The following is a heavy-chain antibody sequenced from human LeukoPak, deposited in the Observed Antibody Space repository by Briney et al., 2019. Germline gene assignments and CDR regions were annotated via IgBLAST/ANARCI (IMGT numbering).Heavy chain of an antibody. V-gene: IGHV4-34*01. D-gene: IGHD3-9*01. CDR2: INHSGST. J-gene: IGHJ4*02. CDR1: GGSFSGYY. CDR3: ARRPYYDKFDY. Sequence: SETLSLTCAVYGGSFSGYYWSWLRQPPGKGLEWIGEINHSGSTNYNPSLKSRVTISVDTSKNQFSLKLSSVTAADTAVYYCARRPYYDKFDYWGQGTLVTVSS.